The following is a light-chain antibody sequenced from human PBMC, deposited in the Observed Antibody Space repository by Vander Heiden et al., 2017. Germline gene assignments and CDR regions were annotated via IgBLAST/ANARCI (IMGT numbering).Light chain of an antibody. V-gene: IGLV6-57*01. CDR2: EDN. J-gene: IGLJ3*02. Sequence: NFMLTQPHSVSESPGTTVTISCTRSSGSIASNYVQWYQQRPGSSPTTVIYEDNQRRSGVPDRFSGSIDSSSNSASLTISGLKTEDEADYYCQSYDSSNQVFGGGTKLTVL. CDR1: SGSIASNY. CDR3: QSYDSSNQV.